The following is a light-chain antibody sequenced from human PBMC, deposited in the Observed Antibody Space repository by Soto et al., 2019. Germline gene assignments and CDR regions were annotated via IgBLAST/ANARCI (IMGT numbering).Light chain of an antibody. Sequence: EIVLTQSPDTLSLSPGERATLSCRASQIVSSNCLAWYQQRPGQTPRLLIYGASSRAAGVPDRFSGSGSGTDFTLTISRLEPEDCAVYYCQHFGDSPLLTFGGGTKVEIK. CDR1: QIVSSNC. CDR2: GAS. J-gene: IGKJ4*01. V-gene: IGKV3-20*01. CDR3: QHFGDSPLLT.